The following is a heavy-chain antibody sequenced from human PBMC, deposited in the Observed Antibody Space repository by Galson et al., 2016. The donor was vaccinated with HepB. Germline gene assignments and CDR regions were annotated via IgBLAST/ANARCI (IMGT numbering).Heavy chain of an antibody. Sequence: SVKVSCKAPGYTFSTYTLHWVRQAPGQRLEWMGWINTGNGDTKYSPKFHGRVTIARDTSANTVYVELNSLRAEDTAIYYCARDLPIVYGDYAFDYWGQGTLVTVST. J-gene: IGHJ4*02. CDR1: GYTFSTYT. CDR2: INTGNGDT. D-gene: IGHD4-17*01. V-gene: IGHV1-3*04. CDR3: ARDLPIVYGDYAFDY.